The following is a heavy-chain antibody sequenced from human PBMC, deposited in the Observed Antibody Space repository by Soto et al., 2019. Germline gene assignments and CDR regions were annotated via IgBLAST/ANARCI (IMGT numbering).Heavy chain of an antibody. CDR1: GYTFTGYY. Sequence: GASVKVSCKASGYTFTGYYMHWVRQAPGQGLEWMGWINPNSGGTNYAQKFQGWVTMTRDTSISTAYMELSRLRSDDTAVYYCARGSSSSGWYSVDYWGQGTLVTVSS. CDR3: ARGSSSSGWYSVDY. J-gene: IGHJ4*02. V-gene: IGHV1-2*04. CDR2: INPNSGGT. D-gene: IGHD6-19*01.